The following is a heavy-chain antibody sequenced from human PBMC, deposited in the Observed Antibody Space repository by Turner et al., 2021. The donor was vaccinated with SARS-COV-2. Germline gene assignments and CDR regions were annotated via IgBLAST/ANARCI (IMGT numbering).Heavy chain of an antibody. CDR2: VTANSGDT. CDR1: GYTFTAYN. CDR3: ARDLGGLRFDY. D-gene: IGHD2-15*01. V-gene: IGHV1-2*02. J-gene: IGHJ4*02. Sequence: QVQLVQSGAEVKKPGASVKVSCKASGYTFTAYNIHWLRQAPGQGLEWVGWVTANSGDTNYAQKFQGRVTMTRDTSISTAYMELSSLRSDDTAVYYCARDLGGLRFDYWGQGTLVTVSS.